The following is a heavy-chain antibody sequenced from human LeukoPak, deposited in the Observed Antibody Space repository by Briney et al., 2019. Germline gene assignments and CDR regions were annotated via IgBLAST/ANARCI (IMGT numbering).Heavy chain of an antibody. CDR1: GFTFSSYS. J-gene: IGHJ4*02. Sequence: GGSLRLSCAASGFTFSSYSMNWVRQAPGKGLEWVSSISSSSSYIYYADSVKGRFTISRDNAKNSLYLQMNRLRAEDTAVYYCARGALYDSSGYYYEAPDYWGQGTLVTVSS. D-gene: IGHD3-22*01. CDR2: ISSSSSYI. CDR3: ARGALYDSSGYYYEAPDY. V-gene: IGHV3-21*01.